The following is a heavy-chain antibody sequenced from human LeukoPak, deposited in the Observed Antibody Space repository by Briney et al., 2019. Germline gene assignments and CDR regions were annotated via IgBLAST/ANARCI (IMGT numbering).Heavy chain of an antibody. CDR2: ISGDGSMT. J-gene: IGHJ6*02. CDR3: ASLLTPYHGSGGGGMDV. V-gene: IGHV3-74*01. D-gene: IGHD3-10*01. CDR1: GFTFSTHW. Sequence: GGSLRLSCAASGFTFSTHWMYWVRHAPGRELVWVSRISGDGSMTSYADSVKGRFTISRDNAKDTLYLQMTSLRVEDTAVYSCASLLTPYHGSGGGGMDVWGQGTTVTVSS.